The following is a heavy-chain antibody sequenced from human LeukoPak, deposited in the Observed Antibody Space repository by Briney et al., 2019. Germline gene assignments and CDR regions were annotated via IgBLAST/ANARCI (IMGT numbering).Heavy chain of an antibody. J-gene: IGHJ5*02. Sequence: PGGSLRLSCAASGFTDSSNYMSWVRQAPGKELEWVSVIYSGGSTYYADSVKGRFTISRDNSKNTLYLQMNSLRAEDTAVYYCARDASGSYYKHWFDPWGQGTLVTVSS. CDR2: IYSGGST. CDR1: GFTDSSNY. CDR3: ARDASGSYYKHWFDP. D-gene: IGHD1-26*01. V-gene: IGHV3-53*01.